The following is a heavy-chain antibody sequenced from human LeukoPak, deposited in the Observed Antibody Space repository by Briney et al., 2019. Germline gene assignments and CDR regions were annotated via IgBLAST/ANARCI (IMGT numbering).Heavy chain of an antibody. J-gene: IGHJ3*02. CDR3: AKGTVDTATSDAFDI. D-gene: IGHD5-18*01. CDR1: GFTFSSYI. CDR2: ISSSSSTI. Sequence: GGSLRLSCAASGFTFSSYIMNWVRQAPGKGLEWVSYISSSSSTIYYADSVKGRFTISRDNAKNSLYLQMNSLRAEDTAVYYCAKGTVDTATSDAFDIWGQGTMVTVSS. V-gene: IGHV3-48*01.